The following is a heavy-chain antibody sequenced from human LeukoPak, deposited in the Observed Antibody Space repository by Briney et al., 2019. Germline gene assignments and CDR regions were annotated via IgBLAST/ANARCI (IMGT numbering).Heavy chain of an antibody. J-gene: IGHJ3*02. D-gene: IGHD6-6*01. CDR2: ISSSGSTI. CDR3: ARDSSSYQGVAFDI. CDR1: GFTFSDYY. V-gene: IGHV3-11*01. Sequence: GGSLRLSCAASGFTFSDYYMSWIRQAPGKGLEWVSYISSSGSTIYYADSVKGRFTISRDNAKNSLYLQMNSLRAEDTAVYYCARDSSSYQGVAFDIWGQGKMFTVSS.